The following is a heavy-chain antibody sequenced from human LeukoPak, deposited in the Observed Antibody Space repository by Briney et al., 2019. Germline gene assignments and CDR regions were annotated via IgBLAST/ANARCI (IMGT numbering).Heavy chain of an antibody. CDR3: AKDHHIPGIAAAD. V-gene: IGHV3-23*01. CDR1: GFTFSSYG. D-gene: IGHD6-13*01. CDR2: ISGSGGST. Sequence: PGGSLRLSCAASGFTFSSYGMSWVRQAPGKGLEWVSAISGSGGSTYYADSVKGRFTISRDNSKNTLYLQMNSLRAEDTAVYYCAKDHHIPGIAAADWGQGTLVSVSS. J-gene: IGHJ4*02.